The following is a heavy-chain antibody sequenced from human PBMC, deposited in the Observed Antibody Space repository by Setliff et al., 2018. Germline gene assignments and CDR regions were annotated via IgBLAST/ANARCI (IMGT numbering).Heavy chain of an antibody. CDR1: GYTFTGYY. J-gene: IGHJ4*02. Sequence: ASVKVSCKASGYTFTGYYMHWVRQAPGQGLEWMGWINPNSGGTNYAQKFQGRVTMTRDTSISTAYMELSRLRSDDTAVYYCARTSIATRWSDYWGQGTLVTVSS. CDR3: ARTSIATRWSDY. V-gene: IGHV1-2*02. D-gene: IGHD6-6*01. CDR2: INPNSGGT.